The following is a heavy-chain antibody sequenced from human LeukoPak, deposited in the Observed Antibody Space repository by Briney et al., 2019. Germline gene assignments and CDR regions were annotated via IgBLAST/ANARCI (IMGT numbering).Heavy chain of an antibody. J-gene: IGHJ4*02. Sequence: GRSLRLSCAASGFTFSSYGMHWVRQAPGKGLEWVAVIWYDGSNKYYADSVKGRFTISRDNSKNTLYLQMSSLRAEDTAVYYCARDPFDYYGPYYFDYWGQGTLVTVSS. D-gene: IGHD1-26*01. CDR3: ARDPFDYYGPYYFDY. V-gene: IGHV3-33*08. CDR2: IWYDGSNK. CDR1: GFTFSSYG.